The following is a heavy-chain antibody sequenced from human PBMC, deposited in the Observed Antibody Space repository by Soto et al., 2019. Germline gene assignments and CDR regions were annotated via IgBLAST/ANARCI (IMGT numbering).Heavy chain of an antibody. Sequence: EVQLVESGGDLVQPGGSLRLSCAASGFSVNSKYMSWVRQAPGKGLEWVSLIQSGGSTYYAGSVKGRFTISRDFSENTLFLQMNSLRVEDTAVYYCTRDDGHCNGVRCYGVPIDVWGKGTTVTVS. V-gene: IGHV3-66*01. D-gene: IGHD2-15*01. CDR3: TRDDGHCNGVRCYGVPIDV. CDR1: GFSVNSKY. CDR2: IQSGGST. J-gene: IGHJ6*03.